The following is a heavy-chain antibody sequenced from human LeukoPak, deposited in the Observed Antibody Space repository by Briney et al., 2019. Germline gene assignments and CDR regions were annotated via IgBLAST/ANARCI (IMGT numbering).Heavy chain of an antibody. V-gene: IGHV4-34*01. CDR1: GGSFSGYY. J-gene: IGHJ4*02. CDR2: INHSGST. CDR3: ARQRGGSEFDY. D-gene: IGHD6-19*01. Sequence: PSETLSLTCAVYGGSFSGYYWSWIRQPPGKGLEWIGEINHSGSTNYNPSLKSRVTISVDTSKNQFSLKLSSVTAADTAVYYCARQRGGSEFDYWGQGTLVTVSS.